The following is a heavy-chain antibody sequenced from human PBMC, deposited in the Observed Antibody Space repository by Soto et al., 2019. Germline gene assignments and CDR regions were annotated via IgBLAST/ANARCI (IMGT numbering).Heavy chain of an antibody. CDR2: SAAYNDDT. CDR3: ARSRSSAMVTSDY. D-gene: IGHD2-2*01. V-gene: IGHV1-18*01. Sequence: QVQLVQSGTEVKKPGASVKVSCKTSGSSFPAYVVTGVRQAPGEGLQWMGWSAAYNDDTDYAQDFQGRVTMTTDTSTSTAYMELRSLRSDDTAVYFCARSRSSAMVTSDYWGQGTLVTVSS. J-gene: IGHJ4*02. CDR1: GSSFPAYV.